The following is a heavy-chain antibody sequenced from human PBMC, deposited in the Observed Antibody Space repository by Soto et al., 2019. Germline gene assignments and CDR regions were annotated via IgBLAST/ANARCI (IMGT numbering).Heavy chain of an antibody. CDR2: ISAYNGNT. J-gene: IGHJ6*03. CDR1: GYTFTSYG. V-gene: IGHV1-18*01. D-gene: IGHD5-18*01. CDR3: AREERGYGYYYYYYMDV. Sequence: GASVKVSCKASGYTFTSYGISWVRQAPGQGLEWMGWISAYNGNTNYAQKLQGRVTMTTDTSTSTANMELRSLRSDDTAVYYCAREERGYGYYYYYYMDVWGKGTTVTVSS.